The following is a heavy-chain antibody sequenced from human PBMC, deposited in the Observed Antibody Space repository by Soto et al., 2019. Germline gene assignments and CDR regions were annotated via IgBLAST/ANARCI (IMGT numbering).Heavy chain of an antibody. Sequence: EMQLVESGGGLVQPGGSLRLACLASGFTFNSHWMGWVRQSPGKGLEWVANIDRDGRDKYYVDSVKGRFTLSRDNAKNSVFLQMNSLRVEDTAMYYCARHGYFTFDYWGRGTLVTVSS. CDR3: ARHGYFTFDY. D-gene: IGHD4-17*01. J-gene: IGHJ4*02. CDR2: IDRDGRDK. V-gene: IGHV3-7*04. CDR1: GFTFNSHW.